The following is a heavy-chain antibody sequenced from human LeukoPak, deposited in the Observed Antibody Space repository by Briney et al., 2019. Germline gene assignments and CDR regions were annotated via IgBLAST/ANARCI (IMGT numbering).Heavy chain of an antibody. J-gene: IGHJ4*02. CDR1: GYTFTNYG. CDR2: ISAFNGEI. V-gene: IGHV1-18*01. D-gene: IGHD3-16*01. Sequence: ASVKVSCKASGYTFTNYGINWVRQAPGQGLEWMGWISAFNGEIYLAQRSQGRVSMTTDTTTDTVYMELKSLRSDDTAVYFCTRGASTAYSGDYWGQGTQVTVSS. CDR3: TRGASTAYSGDY.